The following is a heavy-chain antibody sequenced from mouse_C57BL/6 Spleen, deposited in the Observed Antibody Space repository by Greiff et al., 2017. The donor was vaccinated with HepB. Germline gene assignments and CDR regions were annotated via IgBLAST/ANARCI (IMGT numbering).Heavy chain of an antibody. V-gene: IGHV1-82*01. Sequence: QVQLQQSGPELVKPGASVKISCKASGYAFSSAWMNWVKQRPGKGLEWIGRIYPGDGDTNYNGKFKGKATLTADKSSSTAYMQLSSLTSEDSAVYFCAGIYYGSMYYFDYWGQGTTLTVSS. J-gene: IGHJ2*01. CDR1: GYAFSSAW. D-gene: IGHD1-1*01. CDR2: IYPGDGDT. CDR3: AGIYYGSMYYFDY.